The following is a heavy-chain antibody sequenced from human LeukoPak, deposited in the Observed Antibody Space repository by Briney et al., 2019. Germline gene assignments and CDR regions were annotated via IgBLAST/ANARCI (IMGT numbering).Heavy chain of an antibody. CDR2: IKQDGSEK. CDR3: ARIYLKQASAS. CDR1: GFTFTSYW. J-gene: IGHJ5*02. D-gene: IGHD3-10*01. Sequence: PGGSLRLSCAASGFTFTSYWMSWVRQAPGKGLEWVANIKQDGSEKYYVDSVKGRFTISRDNAKNSLDLQMNSLRAEDTAVYYCARIYLKQASASWGQGTLVTVSS. V-gene: IGHV3-7*01.